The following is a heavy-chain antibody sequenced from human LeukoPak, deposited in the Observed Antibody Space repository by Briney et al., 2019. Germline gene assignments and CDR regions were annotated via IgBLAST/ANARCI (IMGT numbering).Heavy chain of an antibody. CDR2: ISSSSSTI. J-gene: IGHJ4*02. CDR3: ARDFFWVKPSGYPQYYFDY. Sequence: GGSLRLSCAASGFTFSSYSMNWVRQAPGKGLEWVSYISSSSSTIYYADSVKGRFTISRDNAKNSLYLQMNSLRAEDTAVYYCARDFFWVKPSGYPQYYFDYWGQGTLVTVSS. CDR1: GFTFSSYS. V-gene: IGHV3-48*01. D-gene: IGHD3-22*01.